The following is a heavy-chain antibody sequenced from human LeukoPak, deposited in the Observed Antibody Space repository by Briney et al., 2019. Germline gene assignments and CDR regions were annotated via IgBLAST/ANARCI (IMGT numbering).Heavy chain of an antibody. CDR3: ATDLRTPSA. D-gene: IGHD1-14*01. Sequence: PGGSLRLSCAASGFTFSSYAMSWVRQAPGKGLEWASSLSGSARSTYYANSVKGRFTISRDNSKNTLYLQMNSLRVEDTAVYYCATDLRTPSAWGQGTLVTVSS. V-gene: IGHV3-23*01. J-gene: IGHJ5*02. CDR1: GFTFSSYA. CDR2: LSGSARST.